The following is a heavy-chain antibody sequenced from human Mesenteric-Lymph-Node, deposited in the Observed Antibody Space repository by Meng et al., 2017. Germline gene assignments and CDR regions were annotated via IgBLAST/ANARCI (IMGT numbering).Heavy chain of an antibody. V-gene: IGHV1-2*02. Sequence: QVQRVQSRAEVKKPGASVKVSCKASGYTFTGYYMHWVRQAPGQGLEWMGWINPNSGGTNYAQKFQGRVTMTRNTSISTAYMELSSLRSEDTAVYYCARVLNVPRTANWYFDLWGRGTLVTVSS. CDR1: GYTFTGYY. CDR3: ARVLNVPRTANWYFDL. J-gene: IGHJ2*01. D-gene: IGHD1-1*01. CDR2: INPNSGGT.